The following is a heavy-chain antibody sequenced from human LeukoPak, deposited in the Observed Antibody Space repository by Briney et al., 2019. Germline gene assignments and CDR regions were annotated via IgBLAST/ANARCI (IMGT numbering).Heavy chain of an antibody. V-gene: IGHV3-74*01. CDR2: INSDGSTT. CDR3: ARGGGGGDDY. J-gene: IGHJ4*02. Sequence: GGSLRLSCAASGFTFSTYWMHWFRQAPGKGLVWVSRINSDGSTTTYADSVKGRFTISRDNAKNTLYLQMNSLRAEDTAVYYCARGGGGGDDYWGQGTLVTVSS. D-gene: IGHD3-16*01. CDR1: GFTFSTYW.